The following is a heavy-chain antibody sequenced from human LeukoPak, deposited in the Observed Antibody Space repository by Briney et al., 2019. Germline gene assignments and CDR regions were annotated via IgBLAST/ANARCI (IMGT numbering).Heavy chain of an antibody. CDR2: MNPNSGNT. CDR3: ARPPPTTVTYYGMDV. Sequence: ASVKVSCKASGYTFTSYDINWVRQATGQGLEWMGWMNPNSGNTGYAQKFQGRVTMTRNTSISTAYMKLSSLRSEDTAVYYCARPPPTTVTYYGMDVWGQGTTVAVSS. CDR1: GYTFTSYD. V-gene: IGHV1-8*01. J-gene: IGHJ6*02. D-gene: IGHD4-11*01.